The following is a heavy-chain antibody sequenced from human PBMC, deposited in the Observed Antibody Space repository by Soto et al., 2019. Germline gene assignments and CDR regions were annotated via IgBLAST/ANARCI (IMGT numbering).Heavy chain of an antibody. Sequence: QVQLVESGGGLVKPGGSLRLSCAASGFTFSDYYMSWIRQAPGKGLEWVSYISSSSSYTNYADSVKGRFTISRDNAKNSMYLQMDSLRAEDTAVYYCARVSGDNWFDPWGQGTLVTVSS. D-gene: IGHD2-21*01. CDR3: ARVSGDNWFDP. CDR2: ISSSSSYT. J-gene: IGHJ5*02. CDR1: GFTFSDYY. V-gene: IGHV3-11*05.